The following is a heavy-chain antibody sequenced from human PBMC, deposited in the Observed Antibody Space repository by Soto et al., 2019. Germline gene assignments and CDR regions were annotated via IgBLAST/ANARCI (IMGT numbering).Heavy chain of an antibody. D-gene: IGHD1-26*01. J-gene: IGHJ4*02. V-gene: IGHV1-2*02. Sequence: ASVKVSCKASGYTFTVYYMHWVRQAPGQGLEWMGWINPKSGGTMYPQKFQGRVTMTWDTSISTAYMALTRLGSDDTAVYYCARDLAKGGGSAGFDYWGQGTLVTVSS. CDR1: GYTFTVYY. CDR2: INPKSGGT. CDR3: ARDLAKGGGSAGFDY.